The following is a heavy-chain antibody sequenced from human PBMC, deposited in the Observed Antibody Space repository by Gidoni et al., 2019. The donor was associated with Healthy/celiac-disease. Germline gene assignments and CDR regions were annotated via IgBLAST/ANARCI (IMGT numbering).Heavy chain of an antibody. CDR2: IKQDGSEK. CDR1: GVTLSRYW. J-gene: IGHJ4*02. V-gene: IGHV3-7*01. D-gene: IGHD3-3*01. CDR3: ARDQFVGYDFWSGYYGADFDY. Sequence: EVQLVESGGGLVQPGGSLRLSCAASGVTLSRYWLSWVRQAPGKGLEWVANIKQDGSEKYYVDPLKGRFTISRDNAKNSLYLQMNSLRAEDTAVYYCARDQFVGYDFWSGYYGADFDYWGQGTLVTVSS.